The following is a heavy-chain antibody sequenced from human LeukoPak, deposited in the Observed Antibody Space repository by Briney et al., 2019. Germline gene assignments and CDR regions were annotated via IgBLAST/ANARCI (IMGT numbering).Heavy chain of an antibody. CDR3: ARIAYCGGDCYGGAYYFDY. CDR2: IYHSGST. J-gene: IGHJ4*02. D-gene: IGHD2-21*02. V-gene: IGHV4-59*08. CDR1: GGSISSYY. Sequence: SETLSLTCTVSGGSISSYYWSWIRQPPGKGLEWIGSIYHSGSTYYNPSLKSRVTISVDTSKNQFSLKLSSVTAADTAVYYCARIAYCGGDCYGGAYYFDYWGQGTLVTVSS.